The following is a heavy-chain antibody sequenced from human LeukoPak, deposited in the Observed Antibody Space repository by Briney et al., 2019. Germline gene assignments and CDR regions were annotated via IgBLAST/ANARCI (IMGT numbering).Heavy chain of an antibody. CDR2: IYHSGST. V-gene: IGHV4-38-2*01. CDR1: GGSFSGYY. D-gene: IGHD6-6*01. Sequence: SETLSLTCAVYGGSFSGYYWGWIRQPPGKGLEWIGSIYHSGSTYYNPSLKSRVTISVDTSKNQFSLKLSSVTAADTAAYYCARLRKQLAHFDYWGQGTLVTVSS. CDR3: ARLRKQLAHFDY. J-gene: IGHJ4*02.